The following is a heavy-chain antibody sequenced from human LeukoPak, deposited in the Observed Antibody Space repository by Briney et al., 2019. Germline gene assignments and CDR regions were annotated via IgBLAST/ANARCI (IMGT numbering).Heavy chain of an antibody. CDR2: ISGSGGST. CDR3: AKDRRPSTLHRITMVRGALYFDY. V-gene: IGHV3-23*01. CDR1: GFTFSSYA. D-gene: IGHD3-10*01. Sequence: PGGSLRLPCAASGFTFSSYAMSWVRQAPGKGLEWVSAISGSGGSTYYADSVKGWFTISRDNSKNTLYLQMNSLRAEDTAVYYCAKDRRPSTLHRITMVRGALYFDYWGQGTLVTVSS. J-gene: IGHJ4*02.